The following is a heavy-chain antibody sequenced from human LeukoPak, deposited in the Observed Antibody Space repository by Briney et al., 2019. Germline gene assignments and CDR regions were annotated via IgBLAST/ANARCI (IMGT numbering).Heavy chain of an antibody. J-gene: IGHJ4*02. V-gene: IGHV4-59*12. Sequence: SGGSLRLSCAASGFTFSRYSMNWVRQAPGKGLEWIGYIYYSGSTNYNPSLKSRVTISVDTSKNQFSLKLSSVTAADTAVYYCARGRLAGYSSGPLFWGQGTLVTVSS. D-gene: IGHD6-19*01. CDR3: ARGRLAGYSSGPLF. CDR2: IYYSGST. CDR1: GFTFSRYS.